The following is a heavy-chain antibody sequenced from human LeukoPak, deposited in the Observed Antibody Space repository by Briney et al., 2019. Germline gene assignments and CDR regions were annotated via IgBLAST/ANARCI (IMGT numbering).Heavy chain of an antibody. CDR1: GFTFSSYS. V-gene: IGHV3-23*01. J-gene: IGHJ4*02. D-gene: IGHD6-19*01. CDR2: ISDGGGAT. Sequence: GGSLRLSCAASGFTFSSYSMNWVRQAPGKGLEWVSGISDGGGATYYADSVKGRFTLSRDNSKNTLYLQMNSLRADDTAVYYCAGAFNGWSPKFWGQGTLVTVSS. CDR3: AGAFNGWSPKF.